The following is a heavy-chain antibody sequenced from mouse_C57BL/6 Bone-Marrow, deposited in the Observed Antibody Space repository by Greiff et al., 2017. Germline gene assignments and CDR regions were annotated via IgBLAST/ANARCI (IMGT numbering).Heavy chain of an antibody. J-gene: IGHJ4*01. D-gene: IGHD2-4*01. Sequence: EVQLQESVAELVRPGASVKLSCTASGFNIKNTYMHWVQQTPEQGLEWIGRIDPATGNTTSAPTFQGKATITADTSSNTPYLQLSSRTSEDAAIYYCATPLYYDYDVDYWGQGTSVTVSS. CDR2: IDPATGNT. CDR1: GFNIKNTY. V-gene: IGHV14-3*01. CDR3: ATPLYYDYDVDY.